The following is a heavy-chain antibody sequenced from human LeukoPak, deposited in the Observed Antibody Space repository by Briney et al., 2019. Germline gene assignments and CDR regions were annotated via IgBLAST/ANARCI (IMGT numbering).Heavy chain of an antibody. CDR3: AADTYYYDRPLGAFDP. D-gene: IGHD3-22*01. CDR1: RFTFSSYA. J-gene: IGHJ5*02. CDR2: ISGSGGST. Sequence: GCLRPSCAASRFTFSSYAMTSVRQAPGTGREWVSAISGSGGSTYYADCVKGRFTISRDNSKNTLYLQMNSLRAEDTAVYYCAADTYYYDRPLGAFDPWGQGTLVTVSS. V-gene: IGHV3-23*01.